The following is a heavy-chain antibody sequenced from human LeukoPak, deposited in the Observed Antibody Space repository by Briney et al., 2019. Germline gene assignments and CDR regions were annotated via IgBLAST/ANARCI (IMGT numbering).Heavy chain of an antibody. CDR2: IGTSSSTI. CDR1: GFSFPSHS. Sequence: GSLRLSCAASGFSFPSHSLHWVRQSPGKGLEWVAYIGTSSSTIYQAKSVKGRFSISRDNAKNSLFLQMDSLRVEDTAVYYCARDRGTFGVVDSWGQGTLVAVSS. CDR3: ARDRGTFGVVDS. D-gene: IGHD3-3*01. V-gene: IGHV3-48*04. J-gene: IGHJ4*02.